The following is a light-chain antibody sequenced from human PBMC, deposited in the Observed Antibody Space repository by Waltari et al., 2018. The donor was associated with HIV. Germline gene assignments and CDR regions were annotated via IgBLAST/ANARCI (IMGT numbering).Light chain of an antibody. CDR1: QNIGSN. V-gene: IGKV3-11*01. CDR2: DAS. J-gene: IGKJ1*01. Sequence: DIVLTQSPAILSLSPGDSATLSCRASQNIGSNLAWYHQKRGQSPRLLIFDASNRAIGVPARFSGRGSGTDFSLAITRLEPEDFGIFYCQQRSGWPPRWTFGLGTKVEMK. CDR3: QQRSGWPPRWT.